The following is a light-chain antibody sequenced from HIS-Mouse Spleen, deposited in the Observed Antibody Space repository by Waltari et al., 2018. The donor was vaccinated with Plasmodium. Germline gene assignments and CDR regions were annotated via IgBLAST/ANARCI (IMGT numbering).Light chain of an antibody. CDR1: QSGSSN. Sequence: EIVMTQSPAPLSVSPGDRATLSCRASQSGSSNLTCYQQKPGQAPRLLLYGPSTRANGIPARFSGSGSGKEFTLNISSLQSEDFAVYYCQQYNNWSFTFGPGTKVDIK. V-gene: IGKV3-15*01. CDR2: GPS. CDR3: QQYNNWSFT. J-gene: IGKJ3*01.